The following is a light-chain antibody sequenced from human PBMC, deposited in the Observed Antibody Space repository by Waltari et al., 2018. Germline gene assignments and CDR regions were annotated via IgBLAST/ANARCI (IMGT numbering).Light chain of an antibody. V-gene: IGLV2-14*03. CDR2: DVS. CDR1: SSDIGGYDY. J-gene: IGLJ2*01. CDR3: SSYTSISTSVI. Sequence: HSALTQPASVSGYPGQSITISCPGPSSDIGGYDYVSWYQQHPGKAPKLIIYDVSKRPSGVSNRFSASKSGDTASLTISGLQTEDEADYYCSSYTSISTSVIFGGGTKVTVL.